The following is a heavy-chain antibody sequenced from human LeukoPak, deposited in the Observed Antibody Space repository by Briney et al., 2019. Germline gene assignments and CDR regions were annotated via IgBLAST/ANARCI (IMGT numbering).Heavy chain of an antibody. CDR1: GFTFSSYD. V-gene: IGHV3-13*01. Sequence: GGSLRLSCAASGFTFSSYDMHWVRQATGKGLEWVSAIGTAGDTYYPGSVKGRFTISRENAKNSLYLQMNSLRAGDTAVHYCARVRYGGNSLDYWGQGTLVTVSS. D-gene: IGHD4-23*01. CDR2: IGTAGDT. CDR3: ARVRYGGNSLDY. J-gene: IGHJ4*02.